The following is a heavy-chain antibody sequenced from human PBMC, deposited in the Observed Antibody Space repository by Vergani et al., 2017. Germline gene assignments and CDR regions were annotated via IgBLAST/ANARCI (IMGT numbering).Heavy chain of an antibody. D-gene: IGHD3-16*01. J-gene: IGHJ5*02. V-gene: IGHV1-69*13. CDR3: ARDAGGAAVTFDP. Sequence: QVQLVQSGAEVKKPGASVKVSCKASGYTFTSYAMHWVRQAPGQGLEWMGRIIPIFGTANYAQKFQGRVTITADESTSTAYMELSSLRSEDTAVYYCARDAGGAAVTFDPWGQGTLVTVSS. CDR1: GYTFTSYA. CDR2: IIPIFGTA.